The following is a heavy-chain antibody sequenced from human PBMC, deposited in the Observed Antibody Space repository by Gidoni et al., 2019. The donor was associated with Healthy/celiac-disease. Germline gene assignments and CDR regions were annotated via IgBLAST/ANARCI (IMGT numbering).Heavy chain of an antibody. D-gene: IGHD1-26*01. J-gene: IGHJ4*02. CDR3: ARRVRKYYPFDY. V-gene: IGHV4-34*01. CDR1: GGSFSGYY. CDR2: INHSGST. Sequence: QVQLQQWGAGPLKPSETLSLTCAVYGGSFSGYYWSWIRQPPGKGLEWFGEINHSGSTNYNPSIKSRVTISVDTSKNQFSLKLSSVTAADTAVYYCARRVRKYYPFDYWGQGTLVTVSS.